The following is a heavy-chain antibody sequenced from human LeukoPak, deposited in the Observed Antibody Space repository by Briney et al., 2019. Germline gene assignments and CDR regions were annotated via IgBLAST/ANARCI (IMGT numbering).Heavy chain of an antibody. CDR2: IIPILGIA. V-gene: IGHV1-69*04. J-gene: IGHJ3*02. CDR3: ATTTAGGNSSGSRGAFDI. Sequence: ASVKVSCKASGGTFSSYAISWVRQAPGQGLEWMGRIIPILGIANYAQKFQGRVTITADKSTSTAYMELSSLRSEDTAVYYCATTTAGGNSSGSRGAFDIWGQGTMVTVSS. CDR1: GGTFSSYA. D-gene: IGHD3-22*01.